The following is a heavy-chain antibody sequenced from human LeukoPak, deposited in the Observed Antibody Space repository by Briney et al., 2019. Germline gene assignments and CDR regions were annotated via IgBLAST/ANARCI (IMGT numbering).Heavy chain of an antibody. J-gene: IGHJ6*02. CDR2: IIPILGIA. CDR1: GGTFSSYA. CDR3: ARWGGYSGYDYYYYGMDV. Sequence: GASVKVSCKASGGTFSSYAISWVRQAPGQGLEWMGRIIPILGIANYAQKFQGRVTTTADKSTSTAYMELSSLRSEDTAVYYCARWGGYSGYDYYYYGMDVWGQGTTVTVSS. V-gene: IGHV1-69*04. D-gene: IGHD5-12*01.